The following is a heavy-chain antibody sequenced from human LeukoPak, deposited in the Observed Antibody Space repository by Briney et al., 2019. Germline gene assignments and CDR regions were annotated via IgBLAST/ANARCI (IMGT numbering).Heavy chain of an antibody. CDR3: AKEGGYWFDP. Sequence: GRSLRLSCAASGFTFSSYGMHWVRQAPGKGLEWVAVIWYDGSNKYYADSVKGRFTISRDNSKNTLYLQMNSLRAEDTAVYYCAKEGGYWFDPWGQGTLVTVSS. V-gene: IGHV3-33*06. CDR2: IWYDGSNK. CDR1: GFTFSSYG. D-gene: IGHD6-25*01. J-gene: IGHJ5*02.